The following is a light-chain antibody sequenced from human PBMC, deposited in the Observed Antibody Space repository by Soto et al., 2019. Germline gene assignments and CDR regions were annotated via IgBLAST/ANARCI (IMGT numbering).Light chain of an antibody. CDR1: SRDVGGYNF. CDR2: EVS. J-gene: IGLJ1*01. V-gene: IGLV2-8*01. CDR3: SSYAASNTFV. Sequence: QSALTQPPSASGSPGQSVTISCTGSSRDVGGYNFVSWYQQHPGKAPKLMIYEVSKRPSGVPDRFSGSKSGNTASLTVSGLQADDEADYYCSSYAASNTFVFGIATKLTVL.